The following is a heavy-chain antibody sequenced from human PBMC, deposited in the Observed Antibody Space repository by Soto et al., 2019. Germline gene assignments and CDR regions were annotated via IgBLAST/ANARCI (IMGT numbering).Heavy chain of an antibody. CDR3: ARDGGRYYGSGSYDY. V-gene: IGHV4-4*02. CDR2: IYHSGST. D-gene: IGHD3-10*01. J-gene: IGHJ4*02. Sequence: QVQLQESGPGLVKPSGTLSLTCAVSGGSISSSNWWSWVRQPPGKGLEWIGEIYHSGSTNYNPSRKSRVTISVDKSKKHFSLKLSSVTAADTAVYYCARDGGRYYGSGSYDYWGQGTLVTVSS. CDR1: GGSISSSNW.